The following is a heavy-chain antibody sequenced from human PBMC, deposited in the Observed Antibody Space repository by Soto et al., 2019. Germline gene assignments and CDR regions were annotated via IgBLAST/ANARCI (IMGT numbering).Heavy chain of an antibody. Sequence: SVKVSCKASGGTFSSYAISWVRQAPGQGLEWVGGIIPIFGTANYAQKFQGRVTITADESTSTAYMELSSLRSEDTAVYYCARSPLLWFGDQRNYYYYGMDVWGQGTTVTVSS. J-gene: IGHJ6*02. CDR2: IIPIFGTA. V-gene: IGHV1-69*13. CDR1: GGTFSSYA. CDR3: ARSPLLWFGDQRNYYYYGMDV. D-gene: IGHD3-10*01.